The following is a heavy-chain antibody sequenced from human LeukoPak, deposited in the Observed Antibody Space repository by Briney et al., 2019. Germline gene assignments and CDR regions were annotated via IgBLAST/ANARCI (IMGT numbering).Heavy chain of an antibody. V-gene: IGHV4-38-2*02. CDR1: GYSISSGYY. CDR3: ARGKIFGVVTYYYYMDV. D-gene: IGHD3-3*01. J-gene: IGHJ6*03. CDR2: INHSGST. Sequence: PSETLSLTCTVSGYSISSGYYWSWIRQPPGKGLEWIGEINHSGSTNYNPSLKSRVTISVDTSKNQFSLKLSSVTAADTAVYYCARGKIFGVVTYYYYMDVWGKGTTVTVSS.